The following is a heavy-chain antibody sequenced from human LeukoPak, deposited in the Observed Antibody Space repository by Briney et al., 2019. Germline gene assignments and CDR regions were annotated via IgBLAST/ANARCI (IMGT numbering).Heavy chain of an antibody. D-gene: IGHD3-22*01. V-gene: IGHV3-23*01. CDR2: ISGSGGST. Sequence: GGSLRLSCAASGFTFSSYAMSWVRQAPGKGLEWVSAISGSGGSTYYADSVKGRFTISRDNSKNTLYLQMNSLRAEDTAVYYCAKSVLDYYDSRGYNWFDPWGQGTLVTVSS. CDR3: AKSVLDYYDSRGYNWFDP. J-gene: IGHJ5*02. CDR1: GFTFSSYA.